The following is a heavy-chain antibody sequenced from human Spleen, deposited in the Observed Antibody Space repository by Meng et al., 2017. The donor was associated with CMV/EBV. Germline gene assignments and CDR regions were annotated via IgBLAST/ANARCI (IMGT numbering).Heavy chain of an antibody. CDR1: GYSFADYW. CDR2: IHPSDSDT. Sequence: GASLKISWKGSGYSFADYWVGWVRQRPGKGLDWMGIIHPSDSDTRYNPTFQGQVTFSADKSITTAYLQWSTLKSSDTALYYCARPTSTITDDAFDIWGQGTMVTVSS. D-gene: IGHD1-14*01. J-gene: IGHJ3*02. V-gene: IGHV5-51*01. CDR3: ARPTSTITDDAFDI.